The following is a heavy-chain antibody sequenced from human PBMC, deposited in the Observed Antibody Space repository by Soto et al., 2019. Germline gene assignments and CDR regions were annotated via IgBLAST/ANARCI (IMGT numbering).Heavy chain of an antibody. CDR1: GFTFSTYT. CDR3: VKGRLGSYYYFDS. J-gene: IGHJ4*02. CDR2: IISNGGKT. D-gene: IGHD1-26*01. V-gene: IGHV3-64D*06. Sequence: PGGSLRLSCSASGFTFSTYTMHWVRQAPGKGLEYVSSIISNGGKTYYADSVKGRFSISRDNSKNTVYLQMSSLRAEDTAVYYCVKGRLGSYYYFDSWGQGTLVTVSS.